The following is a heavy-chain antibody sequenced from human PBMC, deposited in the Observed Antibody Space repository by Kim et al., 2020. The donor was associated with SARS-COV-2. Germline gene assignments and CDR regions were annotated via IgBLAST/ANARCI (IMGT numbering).Heavy chain of an antibody. CDR1: GGSFSGYY. J-gene: IGHJ6*03. CDR3: ARGTYCSSTSCYTRISYYYYMDV. V-gene: IGHV4-34*01. D-gene: IGHD2-2*02. CDR2: INHSGST. Sequence: SETLSLTCAVYGGSFSGYYWSWIRQPPGKGLEWIGEINHSGSTNYNPSLKSRVTISVDTSKNQFSLKLSSVTAAYTAVYYCARGTYCSSTSCYTRISYYYYMDVWGKGTTVTVSS.